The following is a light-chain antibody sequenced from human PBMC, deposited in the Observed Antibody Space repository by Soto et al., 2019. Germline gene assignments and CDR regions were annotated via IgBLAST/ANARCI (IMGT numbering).Light chain of an antibody. Sequence: QLVLTQSPSASASLGASVKLTCTLSSGHSNYVIAWHQQQPEKGPRYLMKLNSDGSHSKGDGIPDRFSGSSSGAERYLTISSLQSEDEADYYRQTWDTGIRVFGGGTKLTVL. CDR3: QTWDTGIRV. J-gene: IGLJ2*01. V-gene: IGLV4-69*01. CDR2: LNSDGSH. CDR1: SGHSNYV.